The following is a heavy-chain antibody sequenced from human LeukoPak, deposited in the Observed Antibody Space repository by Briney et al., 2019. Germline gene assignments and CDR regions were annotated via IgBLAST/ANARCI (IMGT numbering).Heavy chain of an antibody. CDR3: ARGEVFDY. CDR2: IYSGDST. Sequence: GGSLRLSCAVSGFTVNSNYMSWVRQAPGKGLEWVSIIYSGDSTFYADSVKGRFTISRDNSNTLYLQMNSLRAEDTAVYYCARGEVFDYWGQGTLVTVSS. J-gene: IGHJ4*02. CDR1: GFTVNSNY. V-gene: IGHV3-66*01. D-gene: IGHD1-26*01.